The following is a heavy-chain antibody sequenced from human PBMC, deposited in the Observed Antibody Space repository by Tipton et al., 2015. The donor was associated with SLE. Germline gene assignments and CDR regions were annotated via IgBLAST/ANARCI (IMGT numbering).Heavy chain of an antibody. J-gene: IGHJ5*02. Sequence: TLSLTCTVSGGSIGDSVNYWGWIRQPPGKGLEWIGNVYYNGATYYNPSLKSRVTISRDTSKNEFSLQLHSVTAADTAVYFCVRVFTTGYYRLFWFDPWGPGTLVTVSS. V-gene: IGHV4-39*07. CDR2: VYYNGAT. CDR1: GGSIGDSVNY. D-gene: IGHD3-3*01. CDR3: VRVFTTGYYRLFWFDP.